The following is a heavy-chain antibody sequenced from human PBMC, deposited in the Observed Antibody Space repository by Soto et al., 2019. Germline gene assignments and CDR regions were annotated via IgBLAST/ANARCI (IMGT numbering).Heavy chain of an antibody. J-gene: IGHJ6*03. D-gene: IGHD2-15*01. CDR2: ISAYNGNT. CDR3: ARDPACSGGSFYSEGDAYYYYYYMDV. CDR1: GYTFTSYG. V-gene: IGHV1-18*01. Sequence: QVQLVQSGAEVKKPGASVKVSCKASGYTFTSYGISWVRQAPGQGLEWMGWISAYNGNTNYAQKLQGRVTMTTDTSTSTAYMELRSLRSDDTAVYYCARDPACSGGSFYSEGDAYYYYYYMDVWGKGTTVTVSS.